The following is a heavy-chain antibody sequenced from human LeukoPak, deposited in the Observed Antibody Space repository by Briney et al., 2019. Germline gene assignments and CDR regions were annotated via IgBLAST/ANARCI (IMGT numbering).Heavy chain of an antibody. CDR1: GFTFDDYA. V-gene: IGHV3-9*01. J-gene: IGHJ4*02. CDR2: ISWNSGSI. Sequence: GGSLGLSCAASGFTFDDYAMHWVRQAPGKGLEWVSGISWNSGSIGYADSVKGRFTISRDNAKNSLYLQMNSLRAEDTALYYCAKDRRADTGFDYWGQGTLVTVSS. D-gene: IGHD2-8*02. CDR3: AKDRRADTGFDY.